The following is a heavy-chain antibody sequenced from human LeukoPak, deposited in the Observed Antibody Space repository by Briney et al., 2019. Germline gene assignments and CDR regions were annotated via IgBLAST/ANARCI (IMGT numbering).Heavy chain of an antibody. CDR3: AKRGVVIRVILVGLHKEAYYFDS. Sequence: GGSLRLSCVVSGITLANYSMSWVRQAPGKGLEWVAGVSGSGGSTNYADSVKGRFTISRDNPKNTLYLQMNSLRAEDTAVYFCAKRGVVIRVILVGLHKEAYYFDSWGQGAMVTVSS. D-gene: IGHD3-22*01. CDR2: VSGSGGST. V-gene: IGHV3-23*01. J-gene: IGHJ4*02. CDR1: GITLANYS.